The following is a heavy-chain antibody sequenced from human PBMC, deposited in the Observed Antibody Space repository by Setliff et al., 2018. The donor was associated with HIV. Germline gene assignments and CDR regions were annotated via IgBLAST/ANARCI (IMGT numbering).Heavy chain of an antibody. CDR3: ATVVPAAHFDY. V-gene: IGHV4-61*09. J-gene: IGHJ4*02. CDR1: GGSISSGSYY. Sequence: SETLSLTCTVSGGSISSGSYYWSWIRQPAGKGLEWIGHIYTSGSTNYNPSLKSRVTISVESSKIQFSLNLSSVTVADTAVYYCATVVPAAHFDYWGQGTLVTVSS. D-gene: IGHD2-2*01. CDR2: IYTSGST.